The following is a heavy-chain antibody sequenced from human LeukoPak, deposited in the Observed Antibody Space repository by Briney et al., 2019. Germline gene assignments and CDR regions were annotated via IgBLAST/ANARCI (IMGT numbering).Heavy chain of an antibody. D-gene: IGHD3-10*01. CDR3: ARGPRPPIYCAGSYQAVHYYYGMDV. Sequence: SETLSLTCAVYGGSFSGYYWSWIRQPPGKGLEWVGEINHSGSTNYNPYPKSRVSIAVDTSKNQYSLKLSSVTAADTAVYYCARGPRPPIYCAGSYQAVHYYYGMDVWGKGTTVTVSS. CDR2: INHSGST. J-gene: IGHJ6*04. V-gene: IGHV4-34*01. CDR1: GGSFSGYY.